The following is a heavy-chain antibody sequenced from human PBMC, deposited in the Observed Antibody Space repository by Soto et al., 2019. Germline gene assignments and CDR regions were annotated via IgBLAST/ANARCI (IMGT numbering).Heavy chain of an antibody. Sequence: SETLSLTCAVYGGSLSGYYWSWIRQPPGKGLEWIGEINYSGSTKYNPSLKSRVTISVDTSRNQFALKLSSVTAADTAVYYCAGGWDYYDSRGYRDYYGMDVWGQGTTVTVS. D-gene: IGHD3-22*01. V-gene: IGHV4-34*01. CDR3: AGGWDYYDSRGYRDYYGMDV. CDR1: GGSLSGYY. J-gene: IGHJ6*02. CDR2: INYSGST.